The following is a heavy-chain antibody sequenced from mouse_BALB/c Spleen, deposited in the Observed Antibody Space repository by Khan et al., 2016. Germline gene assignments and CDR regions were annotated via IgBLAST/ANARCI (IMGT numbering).Heavy chain of an antibody. CDR3: ARRGDYDGFAY. CDR1: GYTFTSYW. J-gene: IGHJ3*01. CDR2: INPSTGYT. V-gene: IGHV1-7*01. Sequence: QVQLQQSGAELAKPGASVKMSCKASGYTFTSYWMHWVKQRPGQGLEWIGYINPSTGYTEYNQKFKDKATLTADKSSRTAYMQLSSLTSEDSAVYYCARRGDYDGFAYWGQGTLVTVSA. D-gene: IGHD2-4*01.